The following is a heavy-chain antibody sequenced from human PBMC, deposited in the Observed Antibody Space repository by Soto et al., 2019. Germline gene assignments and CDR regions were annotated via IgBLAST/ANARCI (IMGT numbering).Heavy chain of an antibody. Sequence: SGPTLVNPTHTLTLTCTFSGFSLTTSGMCVSWIRQPPGKALEWLARIDWDDDKYYNTSLKTRLTISKDTSKNQVVLTMTNMDPVDTATYYCARIRGYCSGGSCHSNYYGMDVWGQGTTVTVSS. CDR3: ARIRGYCSGGSCHSNYYGMDV. D-gene: IGHD2-15*01. CDR1: GFSLTTSGMC. V-gene: IGHV2-70*11. J-gene: IGHJ6*02. CDR2: IDWDDDK.